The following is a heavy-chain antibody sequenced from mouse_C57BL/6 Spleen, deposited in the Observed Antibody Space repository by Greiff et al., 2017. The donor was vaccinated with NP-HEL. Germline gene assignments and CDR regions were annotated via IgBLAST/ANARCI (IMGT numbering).Heavy chain of an antibody. Sequence: VKLMESGPGLVQPSQSLSITCTVSGFSLTSYGVHWVRQSPGKGLEWLGVIWSGGSTDYNAAFISRLSISKDNSKSQVFFKMNSLQADDTAIYYCARNHLAWFAYWGQGTLVTVSA. CDR2: IWSGGST. V-gene: IGHV2-2*01. J-gene: IGHJ3*01. CDR3: ARNHLAWFAY. CDR1: GFSLTSYG.